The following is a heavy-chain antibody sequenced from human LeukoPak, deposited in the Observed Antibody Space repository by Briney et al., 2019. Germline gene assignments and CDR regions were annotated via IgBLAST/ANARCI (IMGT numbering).Heavy chain of an antibody. CDR2: IGISSGNT. D-gene: IGHD2-2*01. CDR3: ARDTKYALDN. CDR1: GFTFSSHS. J-gene: IGHJ4*02. V-gene: IGHV3-48*01. Sequence: GGSLRLSCAASGFTFSSHSMNWVRQAPGKGLEWISYIGISSGNTKYADSVKGRFTISGDKAKNSVYLQMNSLRVEDTAVYYCARDTKYALDNWGQGTLVTVSS.